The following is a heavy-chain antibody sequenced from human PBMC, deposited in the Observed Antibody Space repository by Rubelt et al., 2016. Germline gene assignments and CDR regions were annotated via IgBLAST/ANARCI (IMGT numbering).Heavy chain of an antibody. CDR2: ISAYNGNT. V-gene: IGHV1-18*01. Sequence: QVQLVQSGAEVKKPGASVKVSCKASGYTFTSYGISWVRQAPGQGLEWMGWISAYNGNTNYAQKPQGRVTRTTETSTSTAYMELRSLRSDDTAGHYCARDTRYSSSSSFDYWGQGTLVTVSS. D-gene: IGHD6-13*01. CDR3: ARDTRYSSSSSFDY. J-gene: IGHJ4*02. CDR1: GYTFTSYG.